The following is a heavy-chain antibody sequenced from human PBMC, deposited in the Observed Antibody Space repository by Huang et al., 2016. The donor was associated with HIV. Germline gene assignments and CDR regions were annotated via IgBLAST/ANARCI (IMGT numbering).Heavy chain of an antibody. CDR3: ARVANWAHWYFDL. V-gene: IGHV1-69*13. CDR2: IIPIFGTA. D-gene: IGHD7-27*01. J-gene: IGHJ2*01. CDR1: GGTFSRYA. Sequence: QVQLVQSGAEVKKPGSSVQVACKASGGTFSRYAISWVRQAPGQGLGWIVWIIPIFGTANDTQKFQCRVTITADESTSTAYMELSSLRSEDTAVYFCARVANWAHWYFDLWGRGTLVTVSS.